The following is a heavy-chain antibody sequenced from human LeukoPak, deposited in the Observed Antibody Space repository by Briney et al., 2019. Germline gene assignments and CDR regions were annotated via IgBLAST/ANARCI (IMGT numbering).Heavy chain of an antibody. CDR3: ARLAARGYYFDY. D-gene: IGHD6-6*01. CDR1: GFTFSSYS. Sequence: GGSLRLSCAASGFTFSSYSMNWVRQAPGKGLEWVSSISSSSSYIYYADSVKGRFTISRDNAKNSLYLQMNSLRAEDTAVYYCARLAARGYYFDYWGPGTLVTVSS. V-gene: IGHV3-21*01. J-gene: IGHJ4*02. CDR2: ISSSSSYI.